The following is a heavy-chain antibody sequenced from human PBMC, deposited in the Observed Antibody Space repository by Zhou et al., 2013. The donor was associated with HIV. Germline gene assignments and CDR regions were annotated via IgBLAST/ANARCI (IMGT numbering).Heavy chain of an antibody. CDR1: GYSFTDYF. CDR3: ARVPSWPAAIDYYYMDV. V-gene: IGHV1-2*02. CDR2: INPKSGST. D-gene: IGHD2-2*01. Sequence: VQLVQSGAEVKKPGASMKVSCQASGYSFTDYFMHWVRQAPGQGPEWMGWINPKSGSTHYAQKFQGRVTMTRDTSITTAYMELSRLTSDDTAVYYCARVPSWPAAIDYYYMDVWGKGTTVTVSS. J-gene: IGHJ6*03.